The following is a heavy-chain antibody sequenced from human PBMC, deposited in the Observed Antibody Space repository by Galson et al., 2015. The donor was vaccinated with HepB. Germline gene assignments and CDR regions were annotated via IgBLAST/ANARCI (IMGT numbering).Heavy chain of an antibody. CDR2: IAHDGTIA. CDR1: VSTFSIDG. V-gene: IGHV3-30*03. CDR3: AREWRNGIWAFDV. J-gene: IGHJ3*01. D-gene: IGHD2-8*01. Sequence: SLRLSCAASVSTFSIDGMHWVRQAPGKGLEWVSVIAHDGTIAYYADSVKGRFTTSRDNSKNTVYLQMNSLRSEDTAVYYCAREWRNGIWAFDVWGPGTMVTVSS.